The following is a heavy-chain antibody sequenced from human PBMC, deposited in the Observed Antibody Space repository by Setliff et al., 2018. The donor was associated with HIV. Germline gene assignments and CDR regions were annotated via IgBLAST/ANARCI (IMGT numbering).Heavy chain of an antibody. J-gene: IGHJ4*02. CDR1: GYTFSTYG. D-gene: IGHD6-13*01. CDR2: ISAHNDVT. V-gene: IGHV1-18*01. CDR3: ARGVKKSSWYVYFDY. Sequence: ASVKVSCKASGYTFSTYGISWVRQAPGQGLEWMGWISAHNDVTHYAQHLQGRVTITTDESTSTAYMELSSLRSEDTAVYYCARGVKKSSWYVYFDYWGQGTLVTVSS.